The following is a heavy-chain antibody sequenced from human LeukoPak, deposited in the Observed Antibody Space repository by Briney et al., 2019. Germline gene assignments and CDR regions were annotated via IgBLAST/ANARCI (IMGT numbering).Heavy chain of an antibody. CDR1: GGSISGYY. J-gene: IGHJ4*02. Sequence: PSETLSLTCTVSGGSISGYYWTWIRQPAGKALEWIGRIYSTGSTNYNPSLRGRLTMSVDTSKNQFSLKLSSVTAADTAVYYCAREVRTWIDYWGQGTLVTVSS. CDR2: IYSTGST. V-gene: IGHV4-4*07. CDR3: AREVRTWIDY. D-gene: IGHD5-12*01.